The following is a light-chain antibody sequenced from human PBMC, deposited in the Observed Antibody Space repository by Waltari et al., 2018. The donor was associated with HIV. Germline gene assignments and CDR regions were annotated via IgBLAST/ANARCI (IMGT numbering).Light chain of an antibody. Sequence: DIQLTQSPSTLSASVGERVAITRRASQSISVLLAWYQQKPGKAPNLLIYKASTLESGVPSRFSGSGSGTEFTLTISSLQPDDFATYYCQQYNTYSRTFGQGTKVEIK. CDR3: QQYNTYSRT. CDR1: QSISVL. CDR2: KAS. V-gene: IGKV1-5*03. J-gene: IGKJ1*01.